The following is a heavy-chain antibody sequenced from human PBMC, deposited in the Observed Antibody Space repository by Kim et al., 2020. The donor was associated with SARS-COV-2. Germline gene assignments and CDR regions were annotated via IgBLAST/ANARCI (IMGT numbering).Heavy chain of an antibody. Sequence: ASVKVSCKASGYTFTSYDINWVRQATGQGLEWMGWMNPNSGNTGYAQKFQGRVTMTRNTSISTAYMELSSLRSEDTAVYYCARSSVTMIAVVIPYYYGMDVWGQGTTVTVSS. J-gene: IGHJ6*02. D-gene: IGHD3-22*01. CDR3: ARSSVTMIAVVIPYYYGMDV. CDR2: MNPNSGNT. V-gene: IGHV1-8*01. CDR1: GYTFTSYD.